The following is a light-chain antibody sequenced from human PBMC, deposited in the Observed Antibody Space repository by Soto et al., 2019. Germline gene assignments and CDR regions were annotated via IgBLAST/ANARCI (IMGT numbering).Light chain of an antibody. J-gene: IGKJ4*01. CDR3: QQYNNWPPLT. V-gene: IGKV3-15*01. CDR1: QSVSSY. Sequence: EIVMTQSPATLSVSPGERATLSCRASQSVSSYLAWYQQKPGQAARLLIYGASTRATGIPARFSGSGSGTEFTLTISSLQSEDFAVYYCQQYNNWPPLTFGGGTKVEIK. CDR2: GAS.